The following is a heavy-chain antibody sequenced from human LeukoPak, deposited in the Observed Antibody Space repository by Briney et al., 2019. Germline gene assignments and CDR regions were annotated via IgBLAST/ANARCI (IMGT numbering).Heavy chain of an antibody. J-gene: IGHJ3*02. CDR3: SRLEDTSPIEVALDI. V-gene: IGHV3-73*01. D-gene: IGHD2-2*01. CDR1: GFTFGSYA. CDR2: IRSKRNNYAT. Sequence: GGSLRLSCAASGFTFGSYAMAWVRQAAGKGLEWVGRIRSKRNNYATAYAASVKGRFTISRDDSKNTVYLHMDSLKTEDTALYYCSRLEDTSPIEVALDIWGQGTVVTVSS.